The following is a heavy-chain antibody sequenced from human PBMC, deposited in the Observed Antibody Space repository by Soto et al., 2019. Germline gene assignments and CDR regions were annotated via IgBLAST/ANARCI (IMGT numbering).Heavy chain of an antibody. J-gene: IGHJ5*02. CDR2: IYYTGIT. V-gene: IGHV4-30-4*01. Sequence: KTSETLSLTCTVSGGSINSSDYFWTWIRQSPGKGLEWICYIYYTGITHLNPSLKSRLTMAVDTSKNEFSLKLTSVSAADTAVYFCAREERKGIISWFDPWGQGTPVTVSS. CDR3: AREERKGIISWFDP. D-gene: IGHD2-21*01. CDR1: GGSINSSDYF.